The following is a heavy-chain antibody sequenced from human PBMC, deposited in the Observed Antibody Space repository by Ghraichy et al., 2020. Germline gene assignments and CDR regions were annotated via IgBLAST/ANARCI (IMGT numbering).Heavy chain of an antibody. V-gene: IGHV4-39*01. CDR3: SRPNSHGDILTGVFDY. CDR1: GGFINNNNHY. D-gene: IGHD3-9*01. J-gene: IGHJ4*02. Sequence: SQTLSLTCSVSGGFINNNNHYWGWIRQPPGEGLEWIGTVHYRGSTYYNPSLKSRVSISVDTSKSQFSLKLTSVTAADTAVYYCSRPNSHGDILTGVFDYWGQGTLVTVSS. CDR2: VHYRGST.